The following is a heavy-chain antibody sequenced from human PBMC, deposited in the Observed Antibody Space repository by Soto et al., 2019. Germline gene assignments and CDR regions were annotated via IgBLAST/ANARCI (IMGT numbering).Heavy chain of an antibody. D-gene: IGHD4-17*01. Sequence: GGSLRLSCAVSGFRVSDYEMNWVRQAPGKGLEWFSLITSGGTVTYYGDSVKGRFTISRDDADNSLYLQMNSLGVEDTAVYYCARDIEGYGDYPPDYYGMDVWGQGTTVTVSS. CDR2: ITSGGTVT. V-gene: IGHV3-48*03. CDR3: ARDIEGYGDYPPDYYGMDV. J-gene: IGHJ6*02. CDR1: GFRVSDYE.